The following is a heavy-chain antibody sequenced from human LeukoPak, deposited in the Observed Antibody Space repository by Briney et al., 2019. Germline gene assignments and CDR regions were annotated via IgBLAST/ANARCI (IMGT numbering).Heavy chain of an antibody. Sequence: ASVKVSCKASGYSFTDKYMHWVRQAPGQGLEWMGWINPNSGGTNYAQKFQGRVTMTTDTSMSTAYMELSRLTSDDAAVYYCARAGGRSWFDPWGQGTLVTVSS. J-gene: IGHJ5*02. CDR3: ARAGGRSWFDP. CDR2: INPNSGGT. V-gene: IGHV1-2*02. CDR1: GYSFTDKY.